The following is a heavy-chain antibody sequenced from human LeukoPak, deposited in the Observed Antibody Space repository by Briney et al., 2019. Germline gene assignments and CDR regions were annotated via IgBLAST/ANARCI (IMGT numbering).Heavy chain of an antibody. CDR1: GFSFNNAW. D-gene: IGHD7-27*01. CDR3: TPWGPYSEPAKYYFDY. Sequence: GGSLRLSCAASGFSFNNAWMSWVRQAPGEGLEWVARVKSKANGGTIEYTAPMKGRFTISRSDSKNTLYLQMDSLETEDTAVYYCTPWGPYSEPAKYYFDYWGQGALVTVSS. CDR2: VKSKANGGTI. V-gene: IGHV3-15*03. J-gene: IGHJ4*02.